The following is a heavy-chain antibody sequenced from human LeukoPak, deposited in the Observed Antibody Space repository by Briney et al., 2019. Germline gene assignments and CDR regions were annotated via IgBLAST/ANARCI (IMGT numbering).Heavy chain of an antibody. D-gene: IGHD2-21*01. Sequence: SVKVSCKASGGTFSSYAISWVRQAPGQGLEWMGRIIPILGIANYAQKFQGRVTITADKSTSTAYMELRSLRSEDTAVYYCAKKARVVVIADDAFDIWGQGTMVTVSS. CDR2: IIPILGIA. J-gene: IGHJ3*02. CDR1: GGTFSSYA. V-gene: IGHV1-69*04. CDR3: AKKARVVVIADDAFDI.